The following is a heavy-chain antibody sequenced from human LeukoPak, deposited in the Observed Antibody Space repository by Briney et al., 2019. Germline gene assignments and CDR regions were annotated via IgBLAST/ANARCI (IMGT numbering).Heavy chain of an antibody. D-gene: IGHD1-1*01. V-gene: IGHV3-7*03. Sequence: GGSLRLSCATSGFTFSSYAMSWVRQAPGKGLGWVANIKQDGSEKYYVDSVKGRFTISRDNAKNSLYLQMNSLRAEDTAVYYCARDFGTDYYYYYGMDVWGQGTTVTVSS. CDR1: GFTFSSYA. CDR3: ARDFGTDYYYYYGMDV. CDR2: IKQDGSEK. J-gene: IGHJ6*02.